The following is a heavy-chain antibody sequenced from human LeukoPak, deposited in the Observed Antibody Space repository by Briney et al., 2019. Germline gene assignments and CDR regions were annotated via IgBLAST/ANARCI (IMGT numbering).Heavy chain of an antibody. Sequence: PSETLSLTCTGSGGSISSYYWSWIRQPPGKGLEWIGYIYYSGSTNYNPSLKSRVTISVVTSKNKFSLKLSSVTAADTAVYYCARVGWELLRAFDAFDIWGQGTMVTVSS. V-gene: IGHV4-59*01. CDR1: GGSISSYY. CDR3: ARVGWELLRAFDAFDI. D-gene: IGHD1-26*01. J-gene: IGHJ3*02. CDR2: IYYSGST.